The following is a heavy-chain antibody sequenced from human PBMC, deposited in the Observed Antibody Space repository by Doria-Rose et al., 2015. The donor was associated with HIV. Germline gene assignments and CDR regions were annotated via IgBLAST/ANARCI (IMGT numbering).Heavy chain of an antibody. J-gene: IGHJ6*03. V-gene: IGHV3-9*01. CDR1: GFSFESYA. D-gene: IGHD3-3*01. CDR2: ISWDSGAK. CDR3: AKAPIIGPKYYFYMDV. Sequence: EVQLLESGGGLVQPGRSLRLSCVGSGFSFESYAMHWVRLAPGKGLEWVAGISWDSGAKGNADSVEGRLTIFRDNAKKSVYLEMRSLRPEDTAFYYCAKAPIIGPKYYFYMDVWGKGTSVTVSS.